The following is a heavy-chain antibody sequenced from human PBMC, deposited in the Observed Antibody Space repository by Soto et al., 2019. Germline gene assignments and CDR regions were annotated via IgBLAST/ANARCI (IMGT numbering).Heavy chain of an antibody. V-gene: IGHV1-69*06. CDR3: ARGLECRGYCLDKPTWFAP. CDR1: GGTFSTYT. CDR2: IIPIFGTP. D-gene: IGHD2-15*01. Sequence: SVKVSCKAAGGTFSTYTFSWVRQAPGQGLEWVGRIIPIFGTPYYSQKFQGRVTITADKSTSTVYMELSSLRSDDTAVYFCARGLECRGYCLDKPTWFAPWGQGTLVTVSS. J-gene: IGHJ5*02.